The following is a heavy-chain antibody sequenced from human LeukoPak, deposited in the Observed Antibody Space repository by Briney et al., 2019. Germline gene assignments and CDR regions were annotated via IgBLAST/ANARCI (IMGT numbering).Heavy chain of an antibody. D-gene: IGHD3-10*01. CDR3: ARRRGGSEDAFDI. J-gene: IGHJ3*02. CDR1: GYSFTSYW. Sequence: KNGESLKISCKGSGYSFTSYWISWVRQMPGKGLEWMGRIDPSDSYTNYSPSFQGHVTISADKSINTAYPQWSSLKASDTAMYYCARRRGGSEDAFDIWGQGTMVTVSS. V-gene: IGHV5-10-1*01. CDR2: IDPSDSYT.